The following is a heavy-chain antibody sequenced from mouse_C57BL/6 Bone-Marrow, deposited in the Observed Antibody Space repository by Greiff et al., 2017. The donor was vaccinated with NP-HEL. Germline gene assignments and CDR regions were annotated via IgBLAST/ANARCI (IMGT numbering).Heavy chain of an antibody. Sequence: EVKLVESGGGLVKPGGSLKLSCAASGFTFSSYAMSWVRQTPEKRLEWVATISDGGSYTYYPDNVKGRFTISRDNAKNNLYLQMSHLKSEDTAMYYCARDTGLGRTWFAYWGQGTLVTVSA. V-gene: IGHV5-4*01. CDR2: ISDGGSYT. J-gene: IGHJ3*01. D-gene: IGHD4-1*01. CDR1: GFTFSSYA. CDR3: ARDTGLGRTWFAY.